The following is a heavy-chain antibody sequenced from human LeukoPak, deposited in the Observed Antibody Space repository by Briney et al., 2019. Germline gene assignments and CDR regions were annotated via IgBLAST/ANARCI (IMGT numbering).Heavy chain of an antibody. V-gene: IGHV1-69*04. J-gene: IGHJ5*02. Sequence: SVKVSCKASGYTFTGYYMHWVRQAPGQGLEWMGRIIPILGIANYAQKFQGRVTITADKSTSTAYMELSSLRSEDTAVYYCARDPYYYDSSGYEPSWFDPWGQGTLVTVSS. CDR2: IIPILGIA. D-gene: IGHD3-22*01. CDR3: ARDPYYYDSSGYEPSWFDP. CDR1: GYTFTGYY.